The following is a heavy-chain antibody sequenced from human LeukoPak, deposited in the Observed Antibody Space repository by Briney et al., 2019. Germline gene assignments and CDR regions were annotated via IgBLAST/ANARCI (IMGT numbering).Heavy chain of an antibody. V-gene: IGHV4-39*01. D-gene: IGHD5/OR15-5a*01. Sequence: SETLSLTCNVSGGSISSNTYFWGWIRRPPGKGLEWIGSIRYSGSTYYNPSLKSRVTISVDTSKNQFSLNLSSLTAADTAVYYCATSDTVSTYNWFDPWGQGTLVTIS. CDR2: IRYSGST. CDR3: ATSDTVSTYNWFDP. J-gene: IGHJ5*02. CDR1: GGSISSNTYF.